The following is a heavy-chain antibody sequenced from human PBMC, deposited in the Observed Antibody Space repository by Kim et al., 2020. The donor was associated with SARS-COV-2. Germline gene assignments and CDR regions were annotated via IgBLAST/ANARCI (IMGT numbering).Heavy chain of an antibody. J-gene: IGHJ6*02. CDR2: T. V-gene: IGHV3-66*01. Sequence: TCYADSGKGRFNISRDSSKNMLFIKLNSLRAEDTAVYSCASDPGLPNGMGVWGQGTTVTVSS. CDR3: ASDPGLPNGMGV. D-gene: IGHD2-15*01.